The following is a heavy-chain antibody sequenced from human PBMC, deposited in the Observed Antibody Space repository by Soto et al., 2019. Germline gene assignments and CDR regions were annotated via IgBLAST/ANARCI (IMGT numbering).Heavy chain of an antibody. D-gene: IGHD6-13*01. CDR3: ARDSLPRSSYYGMDV. CDR2: ISSSGSTI. J-gene: IGHJ6*02. CDR1: GFTFSDYY. Sequence: AGGSLRLSCAASGFTFSDYYMSWIRQAPGKGLEWVSYISSSGSTIYYADSVKGRFTISRDNAKNSLYLQMNSLRAEDTAVYYCARDSLPRSSYYGMDVWGQGTTVTVSS. V-gene: IGHV3-11*01.